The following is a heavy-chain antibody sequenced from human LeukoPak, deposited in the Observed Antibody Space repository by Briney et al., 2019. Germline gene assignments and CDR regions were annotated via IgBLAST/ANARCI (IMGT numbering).Heavy chain of an antibody. CDR1: GFTFSSYS. J-gene: IGHJ5*02. V-gene: IGHV3-21*01. Sequence: GGALRLSCAASGFTFSSYSMNWVRQAPGKGLEWVSSISSSSSYIYYADSVKGRFTISRDNAKNSLYLQMNSLRAEDTAVYYCARVDSSGWYDWFDPWGQGTLVTVSS. D-gene: IGHD6-19*01. CDR2: ISSSSSYI. CDR3: ARVDSSGWYDWFDP.